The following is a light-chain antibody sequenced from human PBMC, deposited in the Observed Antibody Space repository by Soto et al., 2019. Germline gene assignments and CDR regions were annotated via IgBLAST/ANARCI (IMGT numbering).Light chain of an antibody. CDR2: DAS. Sequence: EIVLTQSPATLSLSPGERAALSCRASQSVSGYLAWYQQKPGQAPRLLIYDASSRAKGIPARFTGSGSGTDFSLTISSLEPEDFAVYYCQQRSNWPLTFGGGTKVDI. J-gene: IGKJ4*01. V-gene: IGKV3-11*01. CDR3: QQRSNWPLT. CDR1: QSVSGY.